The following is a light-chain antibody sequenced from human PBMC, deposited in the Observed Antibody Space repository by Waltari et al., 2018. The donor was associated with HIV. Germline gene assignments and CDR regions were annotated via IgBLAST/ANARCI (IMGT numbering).Light chain of an antibody. J-gene: IGLJ3*02. CDR3: AAWDDSLSGLHWV. Sequence: QSVMTQPPSASGTPGQRVTISCSGIRSKIGSNSVNWYQQFPGTAPKVVIYNNDQWPSGVPDRFSGSKSGTSASLAISGLQSEDEADYYCAAWDDSLSGLHWVFGGGTKLTVL. CDR1: RSKIGSNS. CDR2: NND. V-gene: IGLV1-44*01.